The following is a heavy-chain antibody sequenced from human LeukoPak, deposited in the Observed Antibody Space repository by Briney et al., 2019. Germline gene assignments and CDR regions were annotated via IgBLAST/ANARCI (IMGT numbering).Heavy chain of an antibody. CDR3: ARALPCPYYGSSGYCDDAFDI. Sequence: GGSLRLSCAASGFTFSSYSMNWVRQAPGKGLEWVSSISSSSSYIYYADSVKGRFTISRDNAKNSLYLQMNSLRAEDTAVYYCARALPCPYYGSSGYCDDAFDIWGQGTMVTVSS. CDR1: GFTFSSYS. D-gene: IGHD3-22*01. CDR2: ISSSSSYI. J-gene: IGHJ3*02. V-gene: IGHV3-21*01.